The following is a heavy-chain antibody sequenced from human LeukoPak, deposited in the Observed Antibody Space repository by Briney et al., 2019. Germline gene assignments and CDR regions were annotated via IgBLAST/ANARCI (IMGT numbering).Heavy chain of an antibody. V-gene: IGHV1-8*03. CDR3: ARVYYDFWSGPTTFDY. Sequence: ASVKVSCKASGYTFTRYGIIWVRQATGQGLEWMGWMNPNSNNTGYAQKFQGRVTITRNTSISTAYMELSSLRSEDTAVYYCARVYYDFWSGPTTFDYWGQGTLVTVSS. D-gene: IGHD3-3*01. J-gene: IGHJ4*02. CDR2: MNPNSNNT. CDR1: GYTFTRYG.